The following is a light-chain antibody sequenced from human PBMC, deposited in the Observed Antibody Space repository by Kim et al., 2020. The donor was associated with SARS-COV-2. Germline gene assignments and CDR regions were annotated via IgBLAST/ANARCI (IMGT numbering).Light chain of an antibody. CDR3: QQSYSTPET. J-gene: IGKJ1*01. CDR1: QSISSY. Sequence: ASVGDRVTITCRASQSISSYLNWYQQKPGKAPKLLIYAASSLQSGVPSRFSGSGSGTDFTLTISSLQPEDFATFYCQQSYSTPETFGQGTKVDIK. V-gene: IGKV1-39*01. CDR2: AAS.